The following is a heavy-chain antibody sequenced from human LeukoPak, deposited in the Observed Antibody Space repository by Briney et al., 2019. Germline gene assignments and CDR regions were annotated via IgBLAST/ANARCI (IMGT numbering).Heavy chain of an antibody. Sequence: GGSLRLSCAASGFTFSSYAMSWVRQAPGKGLEWVSAISGSGGSTYYADSVKGRFTISRDNSKNTLYLQMNSLRADDTAVYCCAKCGDDLYYYGMDVWGKGTTVTVSS. CDR3: AKCGDDLYYYGMDV. D-gene: IGHD1-1*01. J-gene: IGHJ6*04. CDR1: GFTFSSYA. CDR2: ISGSGGST. V-gene: IGHV3-23*01.